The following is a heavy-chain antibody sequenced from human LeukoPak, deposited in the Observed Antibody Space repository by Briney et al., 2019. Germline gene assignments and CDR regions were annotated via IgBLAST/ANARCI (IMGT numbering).Heavy chain of an antibody. J-gene: IGHJ6*03. CDR2: IHYSGST. CDR3: ARAAHAFTYYYYYNMDV. Sequence: SETLSLTCTVSGGSISSYYWSWIRQLPGKGLEWIGYIHYSGSTNYNPSLKSRVTISVDTSKNQFSLKLSSVTAADTAVYYCARAAHAFTYYYYYNMDVWGKGTTVTVSS. V-gene: IGHV4-59*01. D-gene: IGHD2-21*01. CDR1: GGSISSYY.